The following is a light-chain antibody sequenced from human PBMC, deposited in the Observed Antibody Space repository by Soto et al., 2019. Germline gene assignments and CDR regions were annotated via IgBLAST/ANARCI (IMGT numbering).Light chain of an antibody. CDR2: AAS. CDR1: QSISSY. J-gene: IGKJ3*01. CDR3: QQSSSSPFT. Sequence: DIQMTQSPSSLSASVGDRVTITCRASQSISSYLNWSQQKPGKAPNLLIYAASSVQSGVPSKFSGSGSGTDFTLTISSLQPEDFATYYCQQSSSSPFTFGPGTKVDIK. V-gene: IGKV1-39*01.